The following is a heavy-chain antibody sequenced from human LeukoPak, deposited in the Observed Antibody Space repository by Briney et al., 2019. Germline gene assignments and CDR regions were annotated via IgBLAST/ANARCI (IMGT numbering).Heavy chain of an antibody. CDR2: ISYDGSNK. CDR1: GFSFSSYG. V-gene: IGHV3-30*18. J-gene: IGHJ4*02. Sequence: GGSLRLSCAASGFSFSSYGMHWVRQAPGKGLEWVAVISYDGSNKYYAGSVKGRFTISRDNSKNTLHLQMNSLRAEDTAVYYCAKDFESVVPYYGSGTDYWGQGTLVTVSS. CDR3: AKDFESVVPYYGSGTDY. D-gene: IGHD3-10*01.